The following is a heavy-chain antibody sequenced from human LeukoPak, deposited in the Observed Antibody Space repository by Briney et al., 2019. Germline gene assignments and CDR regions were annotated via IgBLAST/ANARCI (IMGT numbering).Heavy chain of an antibody. Sequence: GGSLRLSCAASGFTFSSYWMHWVRQAPGKGLVWVANIKTDGSQIYYVDSVKGRFTISRDNAKNSLYLQMNSLRAEDTAVYYCARDLNWETYWGQGTLVTVSS. CDR2: IKTDGSQI. CDR3: ARDLNWETY. CDR1: GFTFSSYW. V-gene: IGHV3-7*01. D-gene: IGHD7-27*01. J-gene: IGHJ4*02.